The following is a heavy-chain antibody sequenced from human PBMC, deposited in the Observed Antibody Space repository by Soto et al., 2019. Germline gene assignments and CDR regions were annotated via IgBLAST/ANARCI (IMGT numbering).Heavy chain of an antibody. CDR1: GGTFSSYA. J-gene: IGHJ6*02. Sequence: QVQLVQSGAEVKKPGSSVKVSCKASGGTFSSYAISWVRQAPGQGLEWMGGIIPIFGTANYAQKFQGRVTITADESTSTAYMELSSLRTEETAVYYCARCSPWIQLYREYYYGMDVWGQGTTVTVSS. D-gene: IGHD5-18*01. V-gene: IGHV1-69*01. CDR3: ARCSPWIQLYREYYYGMDV. CDR2: IIPIFGTA.